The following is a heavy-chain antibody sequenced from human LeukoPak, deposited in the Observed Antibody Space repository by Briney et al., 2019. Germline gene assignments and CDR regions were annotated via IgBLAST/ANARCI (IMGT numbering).Heavy chain of an antibody. V-gene: IGHV1-18*01. D-gene: IGHD6-19*01. CDR2: ISAYNGNT. CDR3: ARVPPYSSGWYSPYYYYGMDV. J-gene: IGHJ6*02. Sequence: VASVKVSCKASGYTFTSYGISWVRQAPGQGLEWMGWISAYNGNTNYAQKLQGRVTMTTDTSTSTAYMELRSLRSDDTAVYYCARVPPYSSGWYSPYYYYGMDVWGQGTTVTVSS. CDR1: GYTFTSYG.